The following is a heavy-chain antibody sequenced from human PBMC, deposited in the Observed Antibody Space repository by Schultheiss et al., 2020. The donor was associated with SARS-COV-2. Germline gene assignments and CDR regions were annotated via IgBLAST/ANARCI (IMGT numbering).Heavy chain of an antibody. D-gene: IGHD4-17*01. CDR2: IYWDDDR. CDR1: GFSLTTRGVG. J-gene: IGHJ4*02. V-gene: IGHV2-5*05. Sequence: SGPTLVKPTQTLTLTCAFSGFSLTTRGVGVSWIRQAPGKALEWLAVIYWDDDRRYGPSLRSGFTITKDTSKNQVVLTMTNMDPVDTATYYCAHTYYGDHFDYWGQGTLVTVAS. CDR3: AHTYYGDHFDY.